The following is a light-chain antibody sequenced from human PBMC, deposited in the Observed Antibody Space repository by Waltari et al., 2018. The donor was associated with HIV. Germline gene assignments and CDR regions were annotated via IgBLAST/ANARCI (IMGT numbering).Light chain of an antibody. Sequence: QSVLTQPPSVSEAPRQRVTISCSGSSSNIGNNAVNWYQQVPGKAPKLLIYFDDLLSSGVADRFAGSKSGTSASLAIRGLQSEDEADDYGAAWDDSLNGYVFGSGTKVTVL. CDR3: AAWDDSLNGYV. J-gene: IGLJ1*01. V-gene: IGLV1-36*01. CDR2: FDD. CDR1: SSNIGNNA.